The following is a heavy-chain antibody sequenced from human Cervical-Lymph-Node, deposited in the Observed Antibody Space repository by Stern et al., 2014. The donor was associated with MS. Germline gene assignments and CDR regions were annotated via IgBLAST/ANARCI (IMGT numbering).Heavy chain of an antibody. CDR3: AADYGSGSYRFDY. Sequence: QVQLQESGSGLVKPSQTLSLTCAVSGDSISSGDYSWSWIRQPPGKGLEWIGYIFHSGSTYYNPSLKNRVTISVDRSKNQFSLKLTSVTAADTAVYYCAADYGSGSYRFDYWGQGTLVTVSS. D-gene: IGHD3-10*01. CDR2: IFHSGST. J-gene: IGHJ4*02. V-gene: IGHV4-30-2*01. CDR1: GDSISSGDYS.